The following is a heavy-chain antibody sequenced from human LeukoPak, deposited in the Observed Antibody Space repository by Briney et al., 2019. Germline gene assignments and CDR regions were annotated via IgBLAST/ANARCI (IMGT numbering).Heavy chain of an antibody. CDR1: GGSFSGYY. D-gene: IGHD3-3*01. J-gene: IGHJ6*02. Sequence: SETLSLTCAVYGGSFSGYYWSWIRQPPGKGLEWIGEINHSGSTNYNPSLKSRVTISVDTSKNQFSLKLSSVTAADTAVDYCARTTYYEFWSGYYYYYYGRDVWGQGTTVTVSS. CDR3: ARTTYYEFWSGYYYYYYGRDV. CDR2: INHSGST. V-gene: IGHV4-34*01.